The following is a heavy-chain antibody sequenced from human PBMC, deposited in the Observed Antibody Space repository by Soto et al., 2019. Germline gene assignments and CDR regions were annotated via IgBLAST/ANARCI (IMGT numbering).Heavy chain of an antibody. CDR2: IIPVFGTA. Sequence: SVKVSCKASGGTFSSYAISWVRQAPGQGLEWMGGIIPVFGTANYAQKFQGRVTITADKSTSTAYMELSSLRSEDTAVYYCAREPAYDFWSGYYTLDYWGQGTLVTVSS. CDR3: AREPAYDFWSGYYTLDY. CDR1: GGTFSSYA. V-gene: IGHV1-69*06. D-gene: IGHD3-3*01. J-gene: IGHJ4*02.